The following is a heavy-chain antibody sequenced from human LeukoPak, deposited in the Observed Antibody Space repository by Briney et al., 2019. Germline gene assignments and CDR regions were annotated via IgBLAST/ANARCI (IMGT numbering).Heavy chain of an antibody. J-gene: IGHJ4*02. CDR3: ASLRERSYYARGFDY. CDR1: GGSISSYY. Sequence: SETLSLTCTVSGGSISSYYWSWIRQPPGKGLEWIGYIYYSGSTYYNPSLKSRVTISVDTSKNQFSLKLSSVTAADTAVYYCASLRERSYYARGFDYWGQGTLVTVSS. D-gene: IGHD1-26*01. CDR2: IYYSGST. V-gene: IGHV4-59*04.